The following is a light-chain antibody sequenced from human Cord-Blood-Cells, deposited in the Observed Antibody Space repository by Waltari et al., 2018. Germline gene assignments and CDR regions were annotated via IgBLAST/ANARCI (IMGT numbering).Light chain of an antibody. CDR1: ALPKQY. J-gene: IGLJ3*02. CDR2: KDS. Sequence: SYELTQPPSVSVSPGQTARITCSGDALPKQYAYWYQQKQGQAPVLVINKDSERPSGIPERFSGSSSGTTVTLTISGVQAEDEADYYCQSADSSGTWVFGGGTKLTVL. CDR3: QSADSSGTWV. V-gene: IGLV3-25*02.